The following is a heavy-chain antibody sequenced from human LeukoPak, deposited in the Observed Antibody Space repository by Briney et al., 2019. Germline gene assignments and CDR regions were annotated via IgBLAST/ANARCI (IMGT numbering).Heavy chain of an antibody. CDR3: ARDPRRSSEAYFDY. D-gene: IGHD3-22*01. J-gene: IGHJ4*02. CDR1: GYTFTSYG. V-gene: IGHV1-18*01. Sequence: ASVKVSCKASGYTFTSYGISWVRQAPGQGLEWMGWISAYNGNTNYAQKLQGRVTMTTDTSTSTAYMELRSLRSDDTAVYYCARDPRRSSEAYFDYWGQGTLVTVSS. CDR2: ISAYNGNT.